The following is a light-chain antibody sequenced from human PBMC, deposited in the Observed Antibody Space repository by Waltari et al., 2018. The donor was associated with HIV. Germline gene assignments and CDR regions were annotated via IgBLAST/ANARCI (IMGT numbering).Light chain of an antibody. V-gene: IGKV1-9*01. CDR3: QQFKTYPLT. Sequence: DIQLTQSPSFLSASVGDRVTFTCRASQGIRNSLAWYQQRPGKAPNLLIYAASTLHSGVPSRFSGSGSGTDFTLTISSLQPEGFATYYCQQFKTYPLTFGPGTKVDVK. J-gene: IGKJ3*01. CDR2: AAS. CDR1: QGIRNS.